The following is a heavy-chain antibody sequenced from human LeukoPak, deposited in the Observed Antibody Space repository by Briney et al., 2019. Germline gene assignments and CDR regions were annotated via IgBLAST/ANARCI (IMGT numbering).Heavy chain of an antibody. CDR2: ISAYNGNT. V-gene: IGHV1-18*01. Sequence: ASVKVSCKASGGTFSSYAISWVRQAPGQGLEWMGWISAYNGNTNYAQKLQGRVTMTTDTSTSTAYMELRSLRSDDTAVYYCARLAAAGGEDYWGQGTLVTVSS. J-gene: IGHJ4*02. CDR3: ARLAAAGGEDY. D-gene: IGHD6-13*01. CDR1: GGTFSSYA.